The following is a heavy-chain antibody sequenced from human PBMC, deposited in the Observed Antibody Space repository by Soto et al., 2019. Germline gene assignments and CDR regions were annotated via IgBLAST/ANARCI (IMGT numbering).Heavy chain of an antibody. V-gene: IGHV1-69*06. CDR3: ASQPAIYASSGWDYYYYGMDV. Sequence: QVQLVQSGAEVKKPGSSVKVSCKASGGTFSSYAISWVRQAPGQGLEWMGGIIPIFGTANYAQKFQGRVTITADKSTSTAYMELSSLRSEDTAVYYCASQPAIYASSGWDYYYYGMDVWGQGTTVTVSS. J-gene: IGHJ6*02. CDR2: IIPIFGTA. D-gene: IGHD3-22*01. CDR1: GGTFSSYA.